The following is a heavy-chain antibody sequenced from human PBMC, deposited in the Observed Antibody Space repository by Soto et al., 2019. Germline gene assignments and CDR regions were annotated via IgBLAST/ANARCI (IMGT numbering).Heavy chain of an antibody. D-gene: IGHD4-17*01. Sequence: QVQLVQSGAEVKKPGSSGKVSCKASGGTFSSYAISWVRQAPGQGLEWMGGSIPIFGTANYAQKFQGRVTITGDESTSTAYMELSSLRSEDTAVYYCAIKDYGDYVSYFDYWGQGTLVTVSS. CDR1: GGTFSSYA. CDR2: SIPIFGTA. CDR3: AIKDYGDYVSYFDY. V-gene: IGHV1-69*01. J-gene: IGHJ4*02.